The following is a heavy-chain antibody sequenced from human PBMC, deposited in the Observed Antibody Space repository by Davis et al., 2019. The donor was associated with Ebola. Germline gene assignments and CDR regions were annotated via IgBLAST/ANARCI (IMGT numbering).Heavy chain of an antibody. CDR2: IIPIFGTA. V-gene: IGHV1-69*13. J-gene: IGHJ4*02. CDR3: ARVVVGLGLFDY. Sequence: SVKVSCKASGGTFSSYAISWVRQAPGQGLEWMGGIIPIFGTANYAQKFQGRVTITADESTSTAYMELSSLRSEDTAVYYCARVVVGLGLFDYWGQGTLVTVSS. D-gene: IGHD3-22*01. CDR1: GGTFSSYA.